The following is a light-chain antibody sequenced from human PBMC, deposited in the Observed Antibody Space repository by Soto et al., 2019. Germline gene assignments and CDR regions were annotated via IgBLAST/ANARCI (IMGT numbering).Light chain of an antibody. V-gene: IGKV3-15*01. J-gene: IGKJ2*01. Sequence: EIVMTQSPATLSVSPGERATLSCRASQSVSSNLAWYQQKPGQAPRLLIYGASTRATGIPARFSGSGSGIEFTLTISSLQSEDFAVYYCQQYNKWPPWTFGQGTKLEIK. CDR3: QQYNKWPPWT. CDR1: QSVSSN. CDR2: GAS.